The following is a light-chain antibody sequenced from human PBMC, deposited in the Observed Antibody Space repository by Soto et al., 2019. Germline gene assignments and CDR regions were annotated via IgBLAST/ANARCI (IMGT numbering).Light chain of an antibody. CDR3: QQYGSSPPWT. J-gene: IGKJ1*01. V-gene: IGKV3-20*01. Sequence: EIVLTQSPGTLSLSPGERATLSCRASESVSSSYLAWYQQKPGQAPRLLIFGASSRAPGTPDRFSGSGSGTDFTLTISRLEPEDFAVYYCQQYGSSPPWTFGQGTEVEIK. CDR1: ESVSSSY. CDR2: GAS.